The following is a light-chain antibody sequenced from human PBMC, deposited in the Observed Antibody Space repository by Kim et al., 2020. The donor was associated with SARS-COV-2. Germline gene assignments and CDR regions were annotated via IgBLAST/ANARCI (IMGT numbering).Light chain of an antibody. CDR3: GADHGSGSNFVV. Sequence: ELTQPPSASASLGASVTLTCTLSSGYSNYKVDWYQQRPGKGPRFVMRVGTGVIVGSKGDGIPDRFSVLGSGLNRYLTIKNIQEEDESDYHCGADHGSGSNFVVFGGGTQLTVL. V-gene: IGLV9-49*01. CDR2: VGTGVIVG. J-gene: IGLJ2*01. CDR1: SGYSNYK.